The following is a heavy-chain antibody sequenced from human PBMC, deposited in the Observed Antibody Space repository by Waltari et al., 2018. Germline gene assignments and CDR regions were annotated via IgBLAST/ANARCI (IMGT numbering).Heavy chain of an antibody. V-gene: IGHV1-69*01. CDR2: IIPIFGTA. Sequence: QVQLVQSGAEVKKPGSSVKVSCKASGGTFSSYAISWVRQAPGPGLEWMGGIIPIFGTANYAQKFQGRVTITADESTSTAYMELSSLRSEDTAVYYCARGILTGYCSGGSCHNWFDPWGQGTLVTVSS. D-gene: IGHD2-15*01. J-gene: IGHJ5*02. CDR1: GGTFSSYA. CDR3: ARGILTGYCSGGSCHNWFDP.